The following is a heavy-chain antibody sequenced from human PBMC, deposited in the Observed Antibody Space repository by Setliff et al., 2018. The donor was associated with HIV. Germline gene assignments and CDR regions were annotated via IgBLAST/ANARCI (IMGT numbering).Heavy chain of an antibody. D-gene: IGHD3-3*01. V-gene: IGHV4-34*01. Sequence: SETLSLTCAVYGGSFHNYHWTWIRQSPENGLEWIGQITHSGITNYNPSLNSRVTISVDTSKNQFSLNLTSVTAADTALYYCARGRLATLFGVVVPTVAAFDVWSQGTKVTVSS. CDR1: GGSFHNYH. CDR2: ITHSGIT. J-gene: IGHJ3*01. CDR3: ARGRLATLFGVVVPTVAAFDV.